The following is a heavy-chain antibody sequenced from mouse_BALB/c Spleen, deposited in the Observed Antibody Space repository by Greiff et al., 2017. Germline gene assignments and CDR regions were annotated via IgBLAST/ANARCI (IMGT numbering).Heavy chain of an antibody. CDR3: AMVTTAY. J-gene: IGHJ3*01. D-gene: IGHD2-2*01. Sequence: EVKLMESGAELVKPGASVKLSCTASGFNIKDTYMHWVKQRPEQGLEWIGRIDPANGNTKYDPKFQGKATITADTSSNTAYLQLSSLTSEDTAVYYCAMVTTAYWGQGTLVTVSA. CDR2: IDPANGNT. V-gene: IGHV14-3*02. CDR1: GFNIKDTY.